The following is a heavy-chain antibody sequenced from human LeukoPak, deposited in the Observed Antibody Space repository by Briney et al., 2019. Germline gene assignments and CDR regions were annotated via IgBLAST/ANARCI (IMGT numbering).Heavy chain of an antibody. Sequence: PSETLSLTCAVYGGSFSGYYWSWICQPPGKGLEWIGEINHSGSTNYNPSLKSRVTISVDTSKNQFSLKLSSVTAADTAVYYCARGVPAALYYFDYWGQGTLVTVSS. J-gene: IGHJ4*02. CDR1: GGSFSGYY. D-gene: IGHD2-2*01. CDR2: INHSGST. CDR3: ARGVPAALYYFDY. V-gene: IGHV4-34*01.